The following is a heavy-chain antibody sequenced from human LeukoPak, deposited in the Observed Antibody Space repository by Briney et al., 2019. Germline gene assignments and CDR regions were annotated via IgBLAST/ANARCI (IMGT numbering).Heavy chain of an antibody. V-gene: IGHV1-8*03. CDR1: GYTFTSYE. CDR3: ARGLRGNY. CDR2: MNPNSGNT. D-gene: IGHD3-16*01. J-gene: IGHJ4*02. Sequence: GASVRVSCKASGYTFTSYEINWVRQATGQGLEWMGWMNPNSGNTGYAQKFQGRVSITRNSSISTVYMELSSLRSEDTAVYYCARGLRGNYWGQGTLVTVSS.